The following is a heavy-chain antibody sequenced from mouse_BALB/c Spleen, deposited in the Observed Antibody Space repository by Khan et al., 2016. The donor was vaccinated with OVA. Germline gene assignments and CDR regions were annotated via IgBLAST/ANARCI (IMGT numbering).Heavy chain of an antibody. CDR1: GYTFTSYW. V-gene: IGHV1S41*01. D-gene: IGHD1-1*01. CDR2: ISPGSGTP. CDR3: ARENASGSGHDAMDD. J-gene: IGHJ4*01. Sequence: DLEKPGASVKLSCKASGYTFTSYWLNWIKQRPGQGLEWIGRISPGSGTPCYNEMFKGKATLAVDTSSSKAAIQLSSSSSEDSAVYCCARENASGSGHDAMDDWGQGTSVTASS.